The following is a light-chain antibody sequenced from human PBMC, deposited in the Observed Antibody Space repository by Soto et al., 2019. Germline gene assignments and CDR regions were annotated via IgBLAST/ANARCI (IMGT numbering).Light chain of an antibody. CDR3: QQYGASPFT. J-gene: IGKJ3*01. CDR2: GAS. Sequence: VVLTQSPATLSLSPGDRATLSCRASRHVYINALGWYQQKPGRTPTLLIYGASTRATDIPDRFSATGSGTDFSLTISGVEPKDSAVYYCQQYGASPFTFGPGTRLEI. V-gene: IGKV3-20*01. CDR1: RHVYINA.